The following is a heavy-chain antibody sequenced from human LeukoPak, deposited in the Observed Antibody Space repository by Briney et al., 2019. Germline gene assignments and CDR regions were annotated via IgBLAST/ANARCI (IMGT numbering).Heavy chain of an antibody. Sequence: PGGSLRLSCAASGFTVSSNYMSWVRQAPGKGLEWVSVIYSGGSTYYADSVKGRFTISRDNSKNSLYLQMNSLRAEDTAVYYCARDTRDYGDYGTDYWGQGTLVTVSS. CDR2: IYSGGST. J-gene: IGHJ4*02. CDR1: GFTVSSNY. V-gene: IGHV3-66*01. D-gene: IGHD4-17*01. CDR3: ARDTRDYGDYGTDY.